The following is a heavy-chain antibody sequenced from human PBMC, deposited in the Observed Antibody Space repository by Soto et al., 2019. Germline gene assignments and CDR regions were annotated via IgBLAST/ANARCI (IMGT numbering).Heavy chain of an antibody. CDR3: ARELLDIVATIRGWYYYGMDV. V-gene: IGHV1-69*08. J-gene: IGHJ6*02. CDR2: IIPILGIA. D-gene: IGHD5-12*01. Sequence: QVQLVQSGAEVKKPGSSVKVSCKASGGTFSSYTISWVRQAPGQGLEWMGRIIPILGIANYAQKFQGRVTITADKSTSTAYMELSSLRSEDTAVYYCARELLDIVATIRGWYYYGMDVWGQGTTVTVSS. CDR1: GGTFSSYT.